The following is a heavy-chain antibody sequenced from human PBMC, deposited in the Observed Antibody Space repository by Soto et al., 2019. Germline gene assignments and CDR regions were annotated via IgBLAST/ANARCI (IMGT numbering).Heavy chain of an antibody. Sequence: ASVKVSCKASGCTFTSYYMHWVRQAPGQGLEWMGIINPSGGSTSYAQKFQGRVTMTRDTSTSTVYMELSSLRSEDTAVYYCERYTGYYLGSDYWGQGTLVTVSS. V-gene: IGHV1-46*01. CDR2: INPSGGST. J-gene: IGHJ4*02. CDR1: GCTFTSYY. CDR3: ERYTGYYLGSDY. D-gene: IGHD3-9*01.